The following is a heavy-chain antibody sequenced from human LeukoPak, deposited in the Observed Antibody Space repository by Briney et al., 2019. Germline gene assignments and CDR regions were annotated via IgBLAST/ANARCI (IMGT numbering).Heavy chain of an antibody. CDR1: GGSFSDYF. V-gene: IGHV4-34*01. J-gene: IGHJ5*02. D-gene: IGHD6-19*01. CDR2: IERGGST. Sequence: SETLSLTCAVYGGSFSDYFWTWIRQSPGKGLEWIGEIERGGSTVYSPSLKSRVTMSLDSSKIQFSLRLTSLTAADTAVYFCARGGLAGSKWSWFDPWGQGTLVTVSS. CDR3: ARGGLAGSKWSWFDP.